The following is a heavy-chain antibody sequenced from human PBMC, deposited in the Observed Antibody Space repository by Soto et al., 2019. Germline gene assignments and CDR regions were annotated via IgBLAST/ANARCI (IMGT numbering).Heavy chain of an antibody. CDR2: ISGSGGST. CDR1: GFTFSSYA. J-gene: IGHJ3*02. V-gene: IGHV3-23*01. D-gene: IGHD6-19*01. CDR3: ARGESSGWYDAFDI. Sequence: PGGSLGLSCAASGFTFSSYAMSWVRQAPGKGLEWVSAISGSGGSTYYADSVKGRFTISRDNSKNTLFLQMNSLRAEDTAVYYCARGESSGWYDAFDIWGQGTMVTVSS.